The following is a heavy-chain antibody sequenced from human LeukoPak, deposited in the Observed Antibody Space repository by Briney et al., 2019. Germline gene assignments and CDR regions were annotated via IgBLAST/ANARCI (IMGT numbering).Heavy chain of an antibody. J-gene: IGHJ4*02. CDR2: ISGSGDAT. V-gene: IGHV3-23*01. Sequence: GGSLRLSCAASGFTVSSNYMSWVRQAPGKGLEWVSGISGSGDATYYADSVKGRFTISRDNSENTVYLQMNSLRVEDTAIYYCAKDRSSGGSCYNYWGRGTQVTVSS. D-gene: IGHD2-15*01. CDR1: GFTVSSNY. CDR3: AKDRSSGGSCYNY.